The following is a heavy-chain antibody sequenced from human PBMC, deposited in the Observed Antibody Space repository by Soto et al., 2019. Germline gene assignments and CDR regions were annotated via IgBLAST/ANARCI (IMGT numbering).Heavy chain of an antibody. CDR1: GYTFTRYY. CDR3: GRPAMPDYGTHYLGL. CDR2: INPSGGSA. Sequence: GASVKVSCKASGYTFTRYYRHWMRQAPGQGLEWMGAINPSGGSADYAQKFQGRVTMTRDTSTSTVYMELSSLRSEDTAVYYCGRPAMPDYGTHYLGLWGQGTPVTVSS. D-gene: IGHD3-10*01. J-gene: IGHJ4*02. V-gene: IGHV1-46*03.